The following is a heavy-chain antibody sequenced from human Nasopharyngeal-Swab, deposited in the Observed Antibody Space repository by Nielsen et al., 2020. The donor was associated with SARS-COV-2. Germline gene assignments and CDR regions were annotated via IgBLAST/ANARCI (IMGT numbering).Heavy chain of an antibody. Sequence: ASVKVSCKASGYTFTSYDINWVRQATGQGLEWMGWMNPNSGNTGYAQKFQGRVTMTRNTSISTAYMELSSLRSEDTAVYYCARGRKITMIVVVIPTHYYYMDVWDKGTTVTVSS. D-gene: IGHD3-22*01. V-gene: IGHV1-8*01. J-gene: IGHJ6*03. CDR2: MNPNSGNT. CDR3: ARGRKITMIVVVIPTHYYYMDV. CDR1: GYTFTSYD.